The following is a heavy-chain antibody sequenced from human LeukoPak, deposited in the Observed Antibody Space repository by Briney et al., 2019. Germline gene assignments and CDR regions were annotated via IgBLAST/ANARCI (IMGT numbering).Heavy chain of an antibody. J-gene: IGHJ5*02. CDR3: ARVRGAVAGTGGWFDP. CDR1: GGSISSYY. CDR2: VYYSGST. Sequence: SETLSLTCTVSGGSISSYYWSWIRQPPGKGLEWIGYVYYSGSTNYNPSLKSRVTISVDTSKKQFSLKLSSVTAADTAVYYCARVRGAVAGTGGWFDPWGQGTLVTVSS. V-gene: IGHV4-59*01. D-gene: IGHD6-19*01.